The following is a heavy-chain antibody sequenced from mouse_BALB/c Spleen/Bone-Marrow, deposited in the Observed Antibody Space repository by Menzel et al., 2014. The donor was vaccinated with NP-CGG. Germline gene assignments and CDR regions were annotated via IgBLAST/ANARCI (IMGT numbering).Heavy chain of an antibody. J-gene: IGHJ4*01. Sequence: QVQLKESGAEVVKPGASVKMSCKALGYTFTTYPIEWMKQNHGKSLEWIGNFHPFNDDTKYNEKFKDKAKLTVEKSSSTVYLEVRRLTSDVSAIYCCARKGPRNAMDYLGQGTPVTVSS. CDR2: FHPFNDDT. CDR1: GYTFTTYP. V-gene: IGHV1-47*01. CDR3: ARKGPRNAMDY.